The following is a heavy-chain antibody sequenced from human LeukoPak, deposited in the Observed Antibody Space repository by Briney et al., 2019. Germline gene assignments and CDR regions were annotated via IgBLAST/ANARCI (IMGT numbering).Heavy chain of an antibody. Sequence: SETLCLTCTVSGGPIRNYYWSWIRQSPEKGLEWIAYLFYTGKTKYNPSLESRATISVDMSKNQIFLNLTSVTAADTALYYCAREDACDIWRPGTMVTVSA. V-gene: IGHV4-59*01. CDR2: LFYTGKT. J-gene: IGHJ3*02. CDR1: GGPIRNYY. CDR3: AREDACDI.